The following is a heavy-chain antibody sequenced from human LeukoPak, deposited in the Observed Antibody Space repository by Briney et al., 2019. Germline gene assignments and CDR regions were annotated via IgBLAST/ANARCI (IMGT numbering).Heavy chain of an antibody. D-gene: IGHD2-15*01. CDR2: IYYSGGT. CDR1: GGSISSGDYY. J-gene: IGHJ6*02. V-gene: IGHV4-30-4*01. CDR3: AREYCSGGSCYSIYYYGMDV. Sequence: SETLSLTCTVSGGSISSGDYYWSWIRQPPGKGLEWIGYIYYSGGTYFNPSLKSRITISVDTSKNQFSLKLSSVTAADTAVYYCAREYCSGGSCYSIYYYGMDVWGQGTTVTVSS.